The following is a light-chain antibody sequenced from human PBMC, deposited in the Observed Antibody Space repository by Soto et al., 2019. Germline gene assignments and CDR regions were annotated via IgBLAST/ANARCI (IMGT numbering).Light chain of an antibody. Sequence: QSVLTQPPSVSGAPGQSVTISCIGSGSNIGAGYEVHWYQQLPGVAPKLLIFDTINRPSGVPGRFSGSKSGASASLAITGLLPEDEADFFCQSFDTNLNAVLFGGGTQLTVL. CDR3: QSFDTNLNAVL. V-gene: IGLV1-40*01. J-gene: IGLJ7*01. CDR2: DTI. CDR1: GSNIGAGYE.